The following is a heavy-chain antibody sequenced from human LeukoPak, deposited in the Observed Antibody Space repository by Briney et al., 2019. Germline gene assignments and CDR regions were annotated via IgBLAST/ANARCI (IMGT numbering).Heavy chain of an antibody. CDR1: GYTFTGYY. D-gene: IGHD3-3*01. V-gene: IGHV1-2*02. CDR3: ARRTRPQLSITIFGVVITHYLDY. CDR2: INPNSGGT. J-gene: IGHJ4*02. Sequence: ASVKVSCKASGYTFTGYYMHWVRQAPGQGLEWMGWINPNSGGTNYAQKFQGRVTMTRDTSISTAYMELSRLRSDDTAVYYCARRTRPQLSITIFGVVITHYLDYWGQGTLVTVSS.